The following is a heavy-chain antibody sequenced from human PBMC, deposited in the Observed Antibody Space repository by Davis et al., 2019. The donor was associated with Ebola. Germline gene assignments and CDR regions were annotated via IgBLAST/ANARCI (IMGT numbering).Heavy chain of an antibody. J-gene: IGHJ4*02. D-gene: IGHD3-3*01. CDR2: INSDGSST. CDR1: GFTFSSYG. Sequence: HTGGSLRLSCAASGFTFSSYGMHWVRQAPGKGLVWVSRINSDGSSTSYADSVKGRFTISRDNAKNTLYLQMNSLRAEDTAVYYCARGYIWSGYYPTIDYWGQGTLVTVSS. CDR3: ARGYIWSGYYPTIDY. V-gene: IGHV3-74*01.